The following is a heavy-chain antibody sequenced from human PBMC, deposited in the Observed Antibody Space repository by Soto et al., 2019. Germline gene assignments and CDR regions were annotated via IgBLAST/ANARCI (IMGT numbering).Heavy chain of an antibody. CDR1: GFIFKNFG. CDR3: AKNQGVELVPLATVDCFDP. Sequence: VGSLRLSCAASGFIFKNFGMSWVRQAPGKGLEWISSISGSGFKKYYADSVKGRFTISRDNSKSTVYLELNNLSAEDTAVYHCAKNQGVELVPLATVDCFDPWGQRSVVTVSS. J-gene: IGHJ5*02. V-gene: IGHV3-23*01. D-gene: IGHD1-26*01. CDR2: ISGSGFKK.